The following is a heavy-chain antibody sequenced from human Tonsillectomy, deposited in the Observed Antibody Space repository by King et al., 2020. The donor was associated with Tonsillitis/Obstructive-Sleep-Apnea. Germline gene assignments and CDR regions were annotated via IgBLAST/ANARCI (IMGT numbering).Heavy chain of an antibody. V-gene: IGHV4-34*01. CDR1: GGSFSGYY. Sequence: VQLQQWGAGLLKPSETLSLTCAVYGGSFSGYYWSWLRQPPGKGLEWIGEINHSGSTNYNPSLKSRVTISVDTSKNQFSLKLSSVTAADTAVYYCARGPTQSLEWLLGYYYYYMDVWGKGTTVTVSS. CDR2: INHSGST. CDR3: ARGPTQSLEWLLGYYYYYMDV. J-gene: IGHJ6*03. D-gene: IGHD3-3*01.